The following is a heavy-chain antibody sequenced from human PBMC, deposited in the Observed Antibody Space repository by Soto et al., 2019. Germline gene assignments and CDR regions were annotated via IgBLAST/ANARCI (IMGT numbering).Heavy chain of an antibody. D-gene: IGHD1-7*01. CDR2: IIPIFGTA. CDR3: ARAPPELELPTGPFDY. CDR1: GGTFSSYA. V-gene: IGHV1-69*13. Sequence: SVKVSCKASGGTFSSYAISWVRQAPGQGLEWMGGIIPIFGTANYAQKFQGRVTITADESTSTAYMELSSLRSEDTAVYYCARAPPELELPTGPFDYWGQGTLVTVSS. J-gene: IGHJ4*02.